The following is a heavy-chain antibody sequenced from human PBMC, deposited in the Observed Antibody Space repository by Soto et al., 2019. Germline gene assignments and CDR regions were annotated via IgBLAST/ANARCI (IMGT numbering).Heavy chain of an antibody. CDR3: VRSLYFDASGPALDY. CDR1: DFTFNSFA. J-gene: IGHJ4*02. CDR2: ISSNGDKT. D-gene: IGHD3-16*02. Sequence: EVQLVESGGDLVQPGGSLRLSCLASDFTFNSFAMHWVRQAPGKGLEYVSAISSNGDKTYYADSVKGRFTLSRDNSKNTLFLHMSSLRLEDTAVYYCVRSLYFDASGPALDYRGQGTLVTVAS. V-gene: IGHV3-64D*06.